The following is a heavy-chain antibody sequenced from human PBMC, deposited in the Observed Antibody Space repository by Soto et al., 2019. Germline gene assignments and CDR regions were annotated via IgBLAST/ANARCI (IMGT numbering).Heavy chain of an antibody. CDR1: GFTFSIYA. Sequence: GGSLRLSCAASGFTFSIYAMSWVRQAPVKGLEWFSAISGSGGSTYYADSVKGRFTISRDNSKNTLYLQMNSLRAVDTAVYYCAKDGNPIPYLTGYYLLCWFDPWGQGTLVTVSS. D-gene: IGHD3-9*01. CDR2: ISGSGGST. J-gene: IGHJ5*02. CDR3: AKDGNPIPYLTGYYLLCWFDP. V-gene: IGHV3-23*01.